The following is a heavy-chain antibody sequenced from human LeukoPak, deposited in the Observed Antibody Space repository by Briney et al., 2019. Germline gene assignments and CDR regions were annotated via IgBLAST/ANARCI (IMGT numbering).Heavy chain of an antibody. D-gene: IGHD3-22*01. V-gene: IGHV3-74*01. CDR3: ARASYDSSGYYPFDP. CDR1: GFTFSSYW. CDR2: INSDGSST. J-gene: IGHJ5*02. Sequence: HPGGSLRLSCAASGFTFSSYWMHWVRQAPGKGLVWVSRINSDGSSTSYADSVKGRFTISRDNAKNTLYLQMNSLRAEDTAVYYCARASYDSSGYYPFDPWGQGTLVTVSS.